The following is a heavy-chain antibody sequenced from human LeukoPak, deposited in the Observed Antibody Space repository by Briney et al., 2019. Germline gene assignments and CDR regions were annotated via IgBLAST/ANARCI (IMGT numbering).Heavy chain of an antibody. CDR3: AGLRGYLHYFDY. CDR1: GGTFSHYV. J-gene: IGHJ4*02. Sequence: AETLSLTCTASGGTFSHYVLSWIRQPPGKALEWIGYIYYSGSTNYNASLKSRVTILVDTSKNQFSLKLSSVTATDTAVNYFAGLRGYLHYFDYWGQGTLVTVSS. D-gene: IGHD3-22*01. V-gene: IGHV4-59*08. CDR2: IYYSGST.